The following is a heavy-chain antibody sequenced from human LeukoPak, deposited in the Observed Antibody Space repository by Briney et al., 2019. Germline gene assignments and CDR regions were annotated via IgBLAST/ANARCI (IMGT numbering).Heavy chain of an antibody. V-gene: IGHV4-39*01. Sequence: SETLSLTCTVSGGSISSSSYYWGWIRQPPGKGLEWIGSIYYSGSTYYNPSLKSRVTISVDTSKNQFSLKLSSVTAADTAVYYCARITGGYDFWGGSYFDYWGQGTLVTVSS. CDR3: ARITGGYDFWGGSYFDY. CDR2: IYYSGST. D-gene: IGHD3-3*01. J-gene: IGHJ4*02. CDR1: GGSISSSSYY.